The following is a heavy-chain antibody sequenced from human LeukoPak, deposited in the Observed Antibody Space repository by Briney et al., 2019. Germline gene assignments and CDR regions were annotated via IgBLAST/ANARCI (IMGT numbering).Heavy chain of an antibody. Sequence: GGSLRLSCAASEFTFDDHAMHWVRQAPGRSLEWISLIIWDGSSAYYADSVKGRFTISRDNAKNSLYLQMNSLRAEDTAVYYCARIGVPLEGSSGYGSWGLGTLVTVSS. CDR1: EFTFDDHA. D-gene: IGHD5-12*01. CDR2: IIWDGSSA. J-gene: IGHJ5*02. V-gene: IGHV3-43D*03. CDR3: ARIGVPLEGSSGYGS.